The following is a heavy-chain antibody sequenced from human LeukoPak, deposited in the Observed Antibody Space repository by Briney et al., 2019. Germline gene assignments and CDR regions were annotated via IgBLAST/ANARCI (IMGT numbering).Heavy chain of an antibody. CDR3: GRDALVGYFSYYYMDV. CDR1: GGAITSHY. Sequence: SETLSLTCTVSGGAITSHYWTWIRQSPVKGLEWIGDISNSGSTSYNPSLKSRVTISIDTSKNQFTLKLSSVTAADTAVYYCGRDALVGYFSYYYMDVWGKGTTVTVSS. J-gene: IGHJ6*03. V-gene: IGHV4-59*11. CDR2: ISNSGST. D-gene: IGHD2-15*01.